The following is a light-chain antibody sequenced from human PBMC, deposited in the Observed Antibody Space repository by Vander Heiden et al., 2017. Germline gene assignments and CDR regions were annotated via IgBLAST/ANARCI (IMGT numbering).Light chain of an antibody. Sequence: EIVLTQSPGTLSLSPAERATLSCRASQSVSSSYLAWYQQKPGQAPRLLIYGASSRATGIPDRFSGSGSGTDFTLTISRLEPEDFAVYYCQQDGSSPVTFGQGTKVEIK. CDR3: QQDGSSPVT. J-gene: IGKJ1*01. CDR2: GAS. CDR1: QSVSSSY. V-gene: IGKV3-20*01.